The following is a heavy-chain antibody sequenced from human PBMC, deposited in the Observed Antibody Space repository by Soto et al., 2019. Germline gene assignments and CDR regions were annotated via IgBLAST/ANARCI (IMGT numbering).Heavy chain of an antibody. CDR3: AKDKGPRNCSNRNCLWVALGMDV. CDR2: ISWNSDTI. Sequence: EVQLVESGGGLVQPGRSLTLSCAASGFTFDDYAMHWVRQAPGKGLEWVSGISWNSDTIGYADSVRGRFTISRDNAENSLDLQMNSLRAEDTALYYCAKDKGPRNCSNRNCLWVALGMDVWGQGTTVTVSS. V-gene: IGHV3-9*01. D-gene: IGHD2-2*01. CDR1: GFTFDDYA. J-gene: IGHJ6*02.